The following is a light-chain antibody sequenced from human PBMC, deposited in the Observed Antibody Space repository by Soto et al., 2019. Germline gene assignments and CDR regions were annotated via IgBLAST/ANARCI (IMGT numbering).Light chain of an antibody. J-gene: IGKJ2*01. CDR2: GSS. CDR3: HQYGSSTPYT. V-gene: IGKV3-20*01. Sequence: EVVLTQSPGTLSLSPGERATLSCRASQSIINNYLAWYQQRPGQAHRLLIYGSSDRATGIPGRFSGSGSGTDFTLTISRLEPEDFAVYYCHQYGSSTPYTFGQGTKVEI. CDR1: QSIINNY.